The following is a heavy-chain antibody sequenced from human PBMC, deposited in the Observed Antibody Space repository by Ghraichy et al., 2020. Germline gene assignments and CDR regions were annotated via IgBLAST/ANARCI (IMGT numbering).Heavy chain of an antibody. J-gene: IGHJ4*02. CDR3: ARGPTRYYFDY. CDR2: NYYSRST. Sequence: SETLSLTCTVSGGSISSYCWSWIRQPPGKELEWIGYNYYSRSTNYNPSLNSRLTISVDTSKNQFSLKLRSVTAAATAVYYCARGPTRYYFDYWGQGTLVTVSS. V-gene: IGHV4-59*01. CDR1: GGSISSYC.